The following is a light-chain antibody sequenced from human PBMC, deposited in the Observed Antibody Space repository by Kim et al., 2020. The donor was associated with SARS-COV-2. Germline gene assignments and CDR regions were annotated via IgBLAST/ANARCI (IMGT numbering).Light chain of an antibody. CDR3: AAWDDSLSGWV. CDR1: SSNIGSNY. V-gene: IGLV1-47*01. J-gene: IGLJ3*02. CDR2: RNN. Sequence: GERVTISCSGSSSNIGSNYVDWYQHLPGTAPNLLIYRNNRRPSGVPDRFSGSKSGTSASLAISGLRSEDEADYYCAAWDDSLSGWVFGGGTQLTVL.